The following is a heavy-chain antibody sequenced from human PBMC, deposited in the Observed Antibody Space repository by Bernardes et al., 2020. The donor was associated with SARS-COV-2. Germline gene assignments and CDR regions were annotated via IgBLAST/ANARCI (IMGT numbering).Heavy chain of an antibody. Sequence: ASVKVSCKASGYTFTSYYMHWVRQAPGQGLEWMGIINPSGGSTSYAQKFQGRVTMTRDTSTSTVYMELSSLRSEDTAVYYCARADYYGSGSYYNNYYYYGMDVWGQGTTVTVSS. CDR2: INPSGGST. V-gene: IGHV1-46*01. J-gene: IGHJ6*02. CDR1: GYTFTSYY. CDR3: ARADYYGSGSYYNNYYYYGMDV. D-gene: IGHD3-10*01.